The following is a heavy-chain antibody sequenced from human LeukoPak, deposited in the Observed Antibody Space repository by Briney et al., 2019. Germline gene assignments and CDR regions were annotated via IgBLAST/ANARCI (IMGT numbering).Heavy chain of an antibody. D-gene: IGHD2-21*02. CDR1: GGTFSSYA. CDR2: IIPIFGTA. Sequence: SVKVSCKASGGTFSSYAISWVRQAPGQGLEWMGGIIPIFGTANYAQKFQGRVTITADESTSTAYMELSSLRSEDTAVYYCARDCGGDCFDYYGMDVWGQGTTVTVSS. CDR3: ARDCGGDCFDYYGMDV. J-gene: IGHJ6*02. V-gene: IGHV1-69*13.